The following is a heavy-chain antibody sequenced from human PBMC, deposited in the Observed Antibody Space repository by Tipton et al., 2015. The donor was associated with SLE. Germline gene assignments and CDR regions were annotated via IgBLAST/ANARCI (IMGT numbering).Heavy chain of an antibody. D-gene: IGHD7-27*01. J-gene: IGHJ3*02. CDR3: ARAAGDGAFDI. CDR2: MYYSRST. CDR1: GGSISSFY. Sequence: GLVKPSETLSLSCTVSGGSISSFYWSWIRQPPGKGLEWIGYMYYSRSTNYNPSLKSRVTISVDTSKNQFSLKLSSVTAADTAVYYCARAAGDGAFDIWGQGTMVTVSS. V-gene: IGHV4-59*01.